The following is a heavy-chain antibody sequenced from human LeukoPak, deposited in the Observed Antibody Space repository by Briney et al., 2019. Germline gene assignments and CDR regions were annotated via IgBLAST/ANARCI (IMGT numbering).Heavy chain of an antibody. D-gene: IGHD2-2*01. J-gene: IGHJ5*02. CDR3: ARRLTQYDCFDP. CDR2: TYYRSTWYN. Sequence: SQTLSLTCAISGDSVSSNSVTWNWIRQSPSRGLEWLGRTYYRSTWYNDYAVSVRGRITVNPDTSKNQFSLHLNSVTPEDTAVYYCARRLTQYDCFDPWGQGILVTVTS. CDR1: GDSVSSNSVT. V-gene: IGHV6-1*01.